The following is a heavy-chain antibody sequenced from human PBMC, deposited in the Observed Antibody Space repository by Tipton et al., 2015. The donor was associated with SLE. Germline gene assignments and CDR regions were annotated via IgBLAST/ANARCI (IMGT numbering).Heavy chain of an antibody. Sequence: SLRLSCAASGFTFSDYYMSWIRQAPGKGLEWVSYISSSGSTIYYADSVKGRFTISRDNAKNSLYLQMNSLRAEDTAVYYCAGVFKRYSSSWTDGYFDYWGQGTLVTVSS. J-gene: IGHJ4*02. D-gene: IGHD6-13*01. CDR1: GFTFSDYY. CDR2: ISSSGSTI. CDR3: AGVFKRYSSSWTDGYFDY. V-gene: IGHV3-11*04.